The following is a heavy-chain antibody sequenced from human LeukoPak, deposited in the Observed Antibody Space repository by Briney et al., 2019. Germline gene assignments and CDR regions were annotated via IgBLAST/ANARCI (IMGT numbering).Heavy chain of an antibody. J-gene: IGHJ6*04. Sequence: GGSLRLSCAASGFTFSSYAMHWVRQAPGKGLEWVAVISYDGSNKYYADSVKGRLTISRDNSKNTLYLQMNSLRAEDTAVYYCAELGITMIGGVWGKGTTVTISS. CDR3: AELGITMIGGV. D-gene: IGHD3-10*02. CDR1: GFTFSSYA. CDR2: ISYDGSNK. V-gene: IGHV3-30*04.